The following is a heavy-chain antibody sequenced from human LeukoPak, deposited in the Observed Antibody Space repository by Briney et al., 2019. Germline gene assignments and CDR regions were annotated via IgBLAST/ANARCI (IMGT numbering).Heavy chain of an antibody. D-gene: IGHD3-10*01. V-gene: IGHV3-20*04. CDR3: ARDGSGRVPEMSAPNY. Sequence: GGSLRLSCAASGFTFDDYGMSWVRQAQGQGLEGVSGINWNGGSTGYAGYVKGRFTITRDKAKISLYLQMNSLRAEDTAVYYCARDGSGRVPEMSAPNYWGQGTLVTVSS. CDR2: INWNGGST. CDR1: GFTFDDYG. J-gene: IGHJ4*02.